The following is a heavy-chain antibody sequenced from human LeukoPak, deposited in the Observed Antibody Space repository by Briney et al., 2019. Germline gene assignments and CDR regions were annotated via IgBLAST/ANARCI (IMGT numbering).Heavy chain of an antibody. V-gene: IGHV4-34*01. CDR1: GGSFSGYY. Sequence: SETLSLTCAVYGGSFSGYYWSWIRQPPGKGLEWIGEINHSGSTNYNPSLKSRVTISVDTSKNQYSLKLSSVTAADTPVYYCARDRSGGSGIYNWFDPWGQGTLVTVSS. D-gene: IGHD3-10*01. CDR3: ARDRSGGSGIYNWFDP. CDR2: INHSGST. J-gene: IGHJ5*02.